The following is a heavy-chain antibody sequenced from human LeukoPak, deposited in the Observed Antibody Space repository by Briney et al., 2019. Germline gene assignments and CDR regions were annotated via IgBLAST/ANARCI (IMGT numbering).Heavy chain of an antibody. Sequence: SETLSLTCTVSGGSLNSYYWSWIRQPPGKGLEWIGYIYYSGSTNYNPSLKSRVTISVDTYKNQFSLKLSSVTAADTAVYYCARDLGGRYAFDYWGQGTLVTVSS. CDR2: IYYSGST. CDR1: GGSLNSYY. D-gene: IGHD5-12*01. V-gene: IGHV4-59*01. J-gene: IGHJ4*02. CDR3: ARDLGGRYAFDY.